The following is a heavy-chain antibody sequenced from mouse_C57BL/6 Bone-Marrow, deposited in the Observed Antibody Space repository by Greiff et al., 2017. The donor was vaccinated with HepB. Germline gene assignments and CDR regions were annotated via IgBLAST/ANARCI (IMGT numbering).Heavy chain of an antibody. CDR3: ARSSLYYYGSSYNWYFDV. V-gene: IGHV1-69*01. J-gene: IGHJ1*03. CDR2: IDPSDSYT. D-gene: IGHD1-1*01. CDR1: GYTFTSYW. Sequence: QVQLKQPGAELVMPGASVKLSCKASGYTFTSYWMHWVKQRPGQGLEWIGEIDPSDSYTNYNQKFKGKSTLTVDKSSSTAYMQLSSLTSEDSAVYYCARSSLYYYGSSYNWYFDVWGTGTTVTVSS.